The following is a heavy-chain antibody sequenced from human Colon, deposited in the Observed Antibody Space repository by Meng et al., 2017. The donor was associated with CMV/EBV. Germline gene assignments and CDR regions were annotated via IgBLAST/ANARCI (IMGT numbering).Heavy chain of an antibody. J-gene: IGHJ6*02. CDR3: ARQILGYCSGSGCHPYYHYDMDV. D-gene: IGHD2-2*01. V-gene: IGHV3-23*01. CDR2: ISGSGDST. Sequence: MSWVRQAPEKGLEWVSVISGSGDSTYYADSVKGRFTISRDNSKNTLYLQMSSLRAEDTAVYYCARQILGYCSGSGCHPYYHYDMDVWGQGTTVTVSS.